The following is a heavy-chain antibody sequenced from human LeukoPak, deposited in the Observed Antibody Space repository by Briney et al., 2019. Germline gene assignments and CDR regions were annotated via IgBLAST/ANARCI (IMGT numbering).Heavy chain of an antibody. V-gene: IGHV3-30*18. CDR2: ISLDGSNK. D-gene: IGHD6-19*01. J-gene: IGHJ4*02. Sequence: GGSPRLSCAASGFTFSRYGMHWVRQTPDKGLEWVAVISLDGSNKYYAESLKGRFTISRDNSKNTLYLQVNSLRPDDTAVYYCAKDQTEVAGTFDYWGQGTLVTVSS. CDR3: AKDQTEVAGTFDY. CDR1: GFTFSRYG.